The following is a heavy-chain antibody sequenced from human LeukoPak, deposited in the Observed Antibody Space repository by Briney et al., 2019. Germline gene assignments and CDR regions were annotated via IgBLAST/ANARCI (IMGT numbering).Heavy chain of an antibody. V-gene: IGHV4-39*01. CDR1: GGSISSSSYY. Sequence: TASQTLSLTCTVSGGSISSSSYYWGWIRQPPGKGLEWIGSIYYSGSTYYNPSLKSRVTISVDTSKNQFSLKLSSVTAADTAVYYCARRGYYYDSSGYYFWGQGTLVTVSS. CDR2: IYYSGST. D-gene: IGHD3-22*01. J-gene: IGHJ4*02. CDR3: ARRGYYYDSSGYYF.